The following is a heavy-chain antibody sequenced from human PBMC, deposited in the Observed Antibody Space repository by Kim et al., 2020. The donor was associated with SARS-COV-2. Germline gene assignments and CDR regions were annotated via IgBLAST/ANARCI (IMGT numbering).Heavy chain of an antibody. D-gene: IGHD1-1*01. CDR2: INLSADRT. CDR3: AREPPGATDGFDY. CDR1: GYTFTSYY. J-gene: IGHJ4*02. Sequence: ASVKVSCKASGYTFTSYYMHWVRQAHGQGLEWMGMINLSADRTNYAQNFQGRVTMTRDTSTSTVYMELSSLRSEDTAMYYCAREPPGATDGFDYWGQGTLVTVSS. V-gene: IGHV1-46*01.